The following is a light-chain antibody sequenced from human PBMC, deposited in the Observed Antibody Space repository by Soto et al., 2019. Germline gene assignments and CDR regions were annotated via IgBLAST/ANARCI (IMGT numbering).Light chain of an antibody. J-gene: IGLJ2*01. CDR2: EVS. CDR1: SSDVGGYNY. CDR3: SSYAGSLGV. V-gene: IGLV2-8*01. Sequence: QSVLTQPPSASGSPGQSVTISCIGTSSDVGGYNYVSWYQQLPGKAPTLMIYEVSKRPSGVPERFSGSKSGNTASLTVSGLHAEDEAEYYCSSYAGSLGVFGGGTKLTVL.